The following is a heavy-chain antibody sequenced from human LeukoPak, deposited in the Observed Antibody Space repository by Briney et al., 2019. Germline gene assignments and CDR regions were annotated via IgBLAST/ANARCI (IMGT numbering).Heavy chain of an antibody. CDR1: GFTFSSYW. CDR3: AREYSDSSGYRAFDI. J-gene: IGHJ3*02. V-gene: IGHV3-7*01. D-gene: IGHD3-22*01. Sequence: PGGSLRLSCAASGFTFSSYWMSWVRQAPGKGLEWVANIKQDGSEKYYVDSVKGRFTISRDNAKNSLYLQMNSLRAEDTAVYYCAREYSDSSGYRAFDIWGQGTMVTVSS. CDR2: IKQDGSEK.